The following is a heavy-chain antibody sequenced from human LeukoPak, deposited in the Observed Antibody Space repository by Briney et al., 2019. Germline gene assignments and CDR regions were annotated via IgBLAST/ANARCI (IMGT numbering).Heavy chain of an antibody. J-gene: IGHJ4*02. CDR1: GYPFTDYF. Sequence: GASVKVSCKASGYPFTDYFIHWVRQAPGQGLEWMGWINPNSGGTNYAQKFQGWVTMTRDTSISTAYMELSRLRSDDTAVYYCARAYSFNFDYWGQGTLVTVSS. CDR3: ARAYSFNFDY. CDR2: INPNSGGT. D-gene: IGHD6-13*01. V-gene: IGHV1-2*04.